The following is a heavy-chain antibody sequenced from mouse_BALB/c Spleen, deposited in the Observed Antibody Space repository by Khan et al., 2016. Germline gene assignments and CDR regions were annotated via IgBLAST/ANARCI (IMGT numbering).Heavy chain of an antibody. V-gene: IGHV9-1*02. D-gene: IGHD3-1*01. J-gene: IGHJ4*01. CDR3: ARRKQLDLYDAMDY. Sequence: QIQLVQSGPEMKKPGETVKISCKASGYNFQNYGMNWVKQTPGKGLKWMGWIKTYSGEPTYADDFKGRFAFSLEASDSTAYLQINNLKNEDMATYFRARRKQLDLYDAMDYWGQGTSVTVSS. CDR1: GYNFQNYG. CDR2: IKTYSGEP.